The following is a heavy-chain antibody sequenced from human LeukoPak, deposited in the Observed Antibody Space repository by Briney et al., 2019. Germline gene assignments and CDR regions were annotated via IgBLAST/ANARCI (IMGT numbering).Heavy chain of an antibody. J-gene: IGHJ4*02. Sequence: HPGGSLRLSCAASGFSVSSKYMSWVRQAPGKGLEWVSVLYTAGDTYYADSVKGRFTISRDNSKNTLSLQMNSLRPDDTALYYCAGGQMFTSGGFESWGQGALVTVSS. V-gene: IGHV3-53*01. CDR3: AGGQMFTSGGFES. CDR1: GFSVSSKY. CDR2: LYTAGDT. D-gene: IGHD6-19*01.